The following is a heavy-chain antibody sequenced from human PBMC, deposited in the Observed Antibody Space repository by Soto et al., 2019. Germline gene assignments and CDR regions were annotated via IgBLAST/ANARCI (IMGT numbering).Heavy chain of an antibody. V-gene: IGHV1-69*02. D-gene: IGHD4-17*01. CDR2: IIPILGIA. Sequence: QVQLVQSGAEVKKPGSSVKVSCKASGGTFSSYTISWVRQAPGQGLEWMGRIIPILGIANYAQKFQGRVTITADKPXSXXYIELRSLSSEDTAVYYCARVEGYGDPYYYYGMDLWGQGTTVTVSS. CDR1: GGTFSSYT. J-gene: IGHJ6*02. CDR3: ARVEGYGDPYYYYGMDL.